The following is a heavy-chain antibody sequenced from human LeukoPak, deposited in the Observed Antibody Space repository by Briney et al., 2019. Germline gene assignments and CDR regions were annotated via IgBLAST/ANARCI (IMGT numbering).Heavy chain of an antibody. D-gene: IGHD4-17*01. CDR1: GFTFSSYS. V-gene: IGHV3-21*01. CDR2: ISSSSSYI. J-gene: IGHJ6*02. Sequence: GGSLRLSCAASGFTFSSYSMNWVRQAPGKGLEWVSSISSSSSYIYYADSVKGRFTISRDNAKNSLYLQMNSLRAEDTAVYYCARDSTTVRYYYYYYGMDVWGLGTTVTVSS. CDR3: ARDSTTVRYYYYYYGMDV.